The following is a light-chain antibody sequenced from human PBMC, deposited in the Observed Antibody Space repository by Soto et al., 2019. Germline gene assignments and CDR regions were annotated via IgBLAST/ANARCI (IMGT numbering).Light chain of an antibody. CDR3: SSYSSSSTLVV. CDR2: DVS. V-gene: IGLV2-14*01. Sequence: QSVLTQPASVSGSPGQSITISCTGTSSDVGDYNYVSWYQQPPGKAPKLMIYDVSTRPSGVSNRFSGSKSGNTASLTISGLQAEDEADYYCSSYSSSSTLVVFGGGTKLTVL. CDR1: SSDVGDYNY. J-gene: IGLJ2*01.